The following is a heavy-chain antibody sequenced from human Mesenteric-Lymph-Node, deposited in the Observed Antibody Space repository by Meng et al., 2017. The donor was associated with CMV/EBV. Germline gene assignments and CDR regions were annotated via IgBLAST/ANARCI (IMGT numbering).Heavy chain of an antibody. Sequence: GGSLRLSCAASGFTFSTYGMHWVRQAPSKGLEWVAFIRYDASNKYYADSVKGRFTISRDNSKNTLYLQMNSLRPEDTAVYYCAKDPGRRDDDSNYFDYWGQGTLVTVSS. CDR2: IRYDASNK. V-gene: IGHV3-30*02. CDR1: GFTFSTYG. CDR3: AKDPGRRDDDSNYFDY. J-gene: IGHJ4*02. D-gene: IGHD4-11*01.